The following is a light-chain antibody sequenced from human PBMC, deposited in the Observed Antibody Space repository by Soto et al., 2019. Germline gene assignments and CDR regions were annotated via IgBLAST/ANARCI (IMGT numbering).Light chain of an antibody. CDR3: QQYGSSSWT. V-gene: IGKV3-20*01. CDR2: GAS. CDR1: QSVSSSS. J-gene: IGKJ1*01. Sequence: EIVLTQSPGTLSLSPGERATLSCRASQSVSSSSLAWYQQIPGQAPRLLIYGASSRATGIPDRFSGSGSGTDFTLTISRLEPEDFAVYYCQQYGSSSWTFGQGTKVDIK.